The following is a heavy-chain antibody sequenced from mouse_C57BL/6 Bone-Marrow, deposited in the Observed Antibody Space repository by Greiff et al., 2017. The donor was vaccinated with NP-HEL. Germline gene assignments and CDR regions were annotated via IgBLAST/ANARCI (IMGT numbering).Heavy chain of an antibody. D-gene: IGHD2-3*01. J-gene: IGHJ4*01. Sequence: LQESGAELVRPGASVKMSCKASGYTFTSYNMHWVKQTPRQGLEWIGAIYPGNGDTSYKQKFKGKATLTVDKSSSTASMQLSSLTSEDSAVYFCARSPDGYYAYAMDYWGQGTSVTVSS. CDR2: IYPGNGDT. CDR1: GYTFTSYN. CDR3: ARSPDGYYAYAMDY. V-gene: IGHV1-12*01.